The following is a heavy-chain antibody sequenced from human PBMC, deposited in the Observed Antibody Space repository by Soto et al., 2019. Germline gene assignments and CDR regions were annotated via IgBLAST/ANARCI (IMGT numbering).Heavy chain of an antibody. J-gene: IGHJ5*02. CDR2: IYYSGST. Sequence: PSETLSLTCTVSGGSISDYCWSWIRQPPGKGLEWIGYIYYSGSTNYNPSLKSRVTISVDTSKNQFSLKLSSVTAADTAVYYCAREILTGYYPAGWFDPWGQGTLVTVSS. CDR1: GGSISDYC. D-gene: IGHD3-9*01. CDR3: AREILTGYYPAGWFDP. V-gene: IGHV4-59*01.